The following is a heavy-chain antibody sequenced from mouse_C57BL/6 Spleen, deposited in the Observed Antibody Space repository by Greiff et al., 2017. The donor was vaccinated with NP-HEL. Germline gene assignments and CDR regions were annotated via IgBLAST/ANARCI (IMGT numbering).Heavy chain of an antibody. CDR3: ARFTTVVATDY. V-gene: IGHV1-64*01. D-gene: IGHD1-1*01. J-gene: IGHJ2*01. CDR2: IHPNSGST. Sequence: QVQLQQPVAELVKPGASVKLSCKASGYTFTSYWMHWVKQRPGQGLEWIGMIHPNSGSTNYNEKFKSKATLTVDKSSSTAYMQLSSLTSEDSAVYYCARFTTVVATDYWGQGTTLTVSS. CDR1: GYTFTSYW.